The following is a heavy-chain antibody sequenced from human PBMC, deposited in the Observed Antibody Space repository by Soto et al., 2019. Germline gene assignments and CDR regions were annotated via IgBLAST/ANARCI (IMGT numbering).Heavy chain of an antibody. J-gene: IGHJ5*02. CDR3: ARVAFQYSSSHRFDP. CDR2: IWYDGSNK. CDR1: GFTFSSYG. Sequence: PGGSLRLSCAASGFTFSSYGMHWVRQAPGKGLEWVAVIWYDGSNKYYADSVKGRFTISRDNSKNTLYLQMNSLRAEDTAVYYCARVAFQYSSSHRFDPWGQGTLVTVSS. D-gene: IGHD6-6*01. V-gene: IGHV3-33*01.